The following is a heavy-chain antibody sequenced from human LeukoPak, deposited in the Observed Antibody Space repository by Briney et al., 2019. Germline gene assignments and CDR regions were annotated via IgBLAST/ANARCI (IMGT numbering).Heavy chain of an antibody. J-gene: IGHJ3*02. CDR1: AGTFSSYA. CDR3: AIFSVEMATIDAFDI. CDR2: IIPIFGTA. Sequence: SVKVSCKAYAGTFSSYAISWARQAPGQWLEWMGRIIPIFGTANYAQKFEGRLTITTDESRSTAYMELSSLRSEDTAVYYCAIFSVEMATIDAFDIWGQGTMVTVSS. D-gene: IGHD5-24*01. V-gene: IGHV1-69*05.